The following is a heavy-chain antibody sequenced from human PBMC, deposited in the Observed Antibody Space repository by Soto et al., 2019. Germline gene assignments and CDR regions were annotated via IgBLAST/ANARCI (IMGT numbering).Heavy chain of an antibody. CDR2: ISVRNGDT. Sequence: QVQLVQSGTEVKQPGASVKVSCKASGYSFTRNGINWMRQAPGQGLEWMGWISVRNGDTNYAQNLQGRITLTTDTSTNTAYMEMRSLRSDDTAIYYCARGAWGELLNDFWGQGTLVIVSS. J-gene: IGHJ4*02. CDR1: GYSFTRNG. CDR3: ARGAWGELLNDF. D-gene: IGHD3-10*01. V-gene: IGHV1-18*01.